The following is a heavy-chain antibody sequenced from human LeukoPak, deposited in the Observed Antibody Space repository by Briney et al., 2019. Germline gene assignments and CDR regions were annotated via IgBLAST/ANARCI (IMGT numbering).Heavy chain of an antibody. Sequence: SLRLSCAASGFTFSSYGMHWVRQAPGKGLEWVAVISYDGSNRYYADSVKGRFTISRDNSKNTLYLQMNSLRAEDTAVYYCAKDRNCGGDCYLYYYYYYMDVWGKGTTVTVSS. V-gene: IGHV3-30*18. CDR2: ISYDGSNR. J-gene: IGHJ6*03. CDR1: GFTFSSYG. CDR3: AKDRNCGGDCYLYYYYYYMDV. D-gene: IGHD2-21*01.